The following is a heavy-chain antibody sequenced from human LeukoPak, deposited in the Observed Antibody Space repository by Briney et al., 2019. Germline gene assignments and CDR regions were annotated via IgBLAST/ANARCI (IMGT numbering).Heavy chain of an antibody. CDR3: AKGPGGYYLPDYYYYYYMDV. CDR2: ISGSGGST. CDR1: GFTFSSYA. J-gene: IGHJ6*03. V-gene: IGHV3-23*01. D-gene: IGHD3-3*01. Sequence: GGSLRLSCAASGFTFSSYAMSWVRQAPGKELEWVSAISGSGGSTYYADSVKGRFTISRDNSKNTLYLQMNSLRAEDTAVYYCAKGPGGYYLPDYYYYYYMDVWGKGTTVTVSS.